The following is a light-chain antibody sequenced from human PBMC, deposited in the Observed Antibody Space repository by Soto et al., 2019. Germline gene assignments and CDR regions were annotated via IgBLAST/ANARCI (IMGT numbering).Light chain of an antibody. Sequence: QSALTQPASVSGSPGQSITISCTGTSSDVGFSNYVFWYQQHPGKAPKLIISDVSNRPSGVSNRFSGSKSGNTASLTISGLQAEDEADYYCSSYTSSSTDVFGTGTKVNVL. CDR3: SSYTSSSTDV. V-gene: IGLV2-14*01. CDR2: DVS. CDR1: SSDVGFSNY. J-gene: IGLJ1*01.